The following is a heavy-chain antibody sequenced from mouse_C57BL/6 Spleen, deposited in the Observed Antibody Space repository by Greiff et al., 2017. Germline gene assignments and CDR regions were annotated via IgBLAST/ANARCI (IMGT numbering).Heavy chain of an antibody. CDR3: ARFTTVVAPYFDY. D-gene: IGHD1-1*01. V-gene: IGHV1-9*01. CDR2: ILPGSGST. CDR1: GYTFTGYW. J-gene: IGHJ2*01. Sequence: QVQLQQSGAELMKPGASVKLSCKATGYTFTGYWIEWVKQRPGHGLEWIGEILPGSGSTNYNEKFKGKATLTADTAANTAYMQLSSLTTEDSAIYYGARFTTVVAPYFDYWGQGTTLTVSS.